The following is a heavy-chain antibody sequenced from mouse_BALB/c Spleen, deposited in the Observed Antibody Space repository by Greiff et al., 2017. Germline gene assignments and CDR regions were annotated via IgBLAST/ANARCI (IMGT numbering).Heavy chain of an antibody. CDR2: ISSGSSTI. D-gene: IGHD2-10*02. J-gene: IGHJ3*01. Sequence: EVKLVESGGGLVQPGGSRKLSCAASGFTFSSFGMHWVRQAPEKGLEWVAYISSGSSTIYYADTVKGRFTISRDNPKNTLFLQMTSLRSEDTAMYYCARMEYGNYVGFAYWGQGTLVTVSA. V-gene: IGHV5-17*02. CDR3: ARMEYGNYVGFAY. CDR1: GFTFSSFG.